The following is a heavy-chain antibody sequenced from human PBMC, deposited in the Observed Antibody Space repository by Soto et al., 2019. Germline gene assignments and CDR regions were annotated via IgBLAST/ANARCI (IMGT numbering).Heavy chain of an antibody. CDR1: GYTFTRSG. CDR2: ISTHNGDT. V-gene: IGHV1-18*01. D-gene: IGHD5-12*01. J-gene: IGHJ6*02. CDR3: AREGVAPYYYYGMDV. Sequence: GASVKVSCKASGYTFTRSGISWVRQAPGQGLEWMGWISTHNGDTNYAQTFQGRVTMTTDTSTSTVHMEVRSLRSDDTAVYYCAREGVAPYYYYGMDVWGQGTPVTVS.